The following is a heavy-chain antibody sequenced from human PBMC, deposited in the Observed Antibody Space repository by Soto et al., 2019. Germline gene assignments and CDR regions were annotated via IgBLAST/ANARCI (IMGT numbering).Heavy chain of an antibody. V-gene: IGHV4-34*01. Sequence: SETLSLTCAVYGGSFSGYYWSWIRQPPGKGLEWIGEINHSGSTNYNPSLKSRVTISVDTSKNQFSLKLSSVTAADTAVYYCARGRGSSGSLYYMDVWGKGTTVTVSS. J-gene: IGHJ6*03. CDR1: GGSFSGYY. CDR3: ARGRGSSGSLYYMDV. CDR2: INHSGST. D-gene: IGHD6-19*01.